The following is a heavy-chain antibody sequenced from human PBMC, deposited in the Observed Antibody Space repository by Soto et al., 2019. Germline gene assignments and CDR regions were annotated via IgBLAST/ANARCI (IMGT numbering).Heavy chain of an antibody. D-gene: IGHD3-22*01. CDR3: ARTRFTMIVDLGGTHGDY. Sequence: QVQLVQSGAEVKKPGASVKVSCKASGYTFTSYGISWVRQAPGQGLEWMGWISAYNGNTNYAQKLQGRVTMTTDTTTRTAYMELRSLRSDDTAVYYCARTRFTMIVDLGGTHGDYWGQGTLVTVSS. CDR2: ISAYNGNT. V-gene: IGHV1-18*01. CDR1: GYTFTSYG. J-gene: IGHJ4*02.